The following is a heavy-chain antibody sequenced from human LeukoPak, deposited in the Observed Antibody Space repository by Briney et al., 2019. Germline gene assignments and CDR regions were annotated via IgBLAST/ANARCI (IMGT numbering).Heavy chain of an antibody. Sequence: SETLSLTCAVYGGSFSGYYWSWIRQPPGKGLEWIGEINHSGSTNYNPSLKSRVTISVDTSKNQFSLRPSSVTAADTAVYYCARVRRAMVDPRGWFDPWGQGTLVTVSS. CDR3: ARVRRAMVDPRGWFDP. CDR1: GGSFSGYY. V-gene: IGHV4-34*01. J-gene: IGHJ5*02. D-gene: IGHD5-18*01. CDR2: INHSGST.